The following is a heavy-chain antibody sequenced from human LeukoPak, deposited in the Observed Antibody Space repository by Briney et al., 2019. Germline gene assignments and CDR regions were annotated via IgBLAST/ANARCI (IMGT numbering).Heavy chain of an antibody. V-gene: IGHV3-64*01. J-gene: IGHJ4*02. CDR2: ISSNGGSA. CDR3: ARDTATSRGNSGGEDY. D-gene: IGHD4-23*01. Sequence: GGSLRLSCAASGFTFSSYAMDWVRQAPGKGLEYVSAISSNGGSAYYANSVKGRFTISRDNSKNTLYLQMGSLRAEDMAVYYCARDTATSRGNSGGEDYWGQGTLVTVSS. CDR1: GFTFSSYA.